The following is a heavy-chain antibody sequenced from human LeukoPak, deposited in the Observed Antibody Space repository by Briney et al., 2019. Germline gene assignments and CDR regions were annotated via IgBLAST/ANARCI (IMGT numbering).Heavy chain of an antibody. J-gene: IGHJ6*03. CDR3: ARVGYRYVINDWSRTGLGAYPTKYYYHMDV. V-gene: IGHV4-34*01. CDR2: INHSGST. D-gene: IGHD5-18*01. Sequence: AQTLSLACAVYGGSFSGYCWGWIRQPPGKWREWMGEINHSGSTNYNPSLRSRVTISGDTSKNQFSLKLSSVTAADTAVYFCARVGYRYVINDWSRTGLGAYPTKYYYHMDVWGKGTTVTVSS. CDR1: GGSFSGYC.